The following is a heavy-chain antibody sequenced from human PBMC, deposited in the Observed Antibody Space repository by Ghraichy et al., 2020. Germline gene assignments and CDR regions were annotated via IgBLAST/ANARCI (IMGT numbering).Heavy chain of an antibody. CDR3: VRDLSSGWAFDH. Sequence: GGSLRLSCAASGFTLSNYWMSWVHQAPGKGLEWVANTKQDGSKRYYVDSVKGRFTISRDNAKNSVYLQMNSLRAEDTAVYYCVRDLSSGWAFDHWGQGTLVSVSS. J-gene: IGHJ4*02. D-gene: IGHD6-19*01. CDR1: GFTLSNYW. V-gene: IGHV3-7*01. CDR2: TKQDGSKR.